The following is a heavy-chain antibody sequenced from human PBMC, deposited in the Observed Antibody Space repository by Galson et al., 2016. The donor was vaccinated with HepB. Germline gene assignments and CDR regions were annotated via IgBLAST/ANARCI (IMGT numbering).Heavy chain of an antibody. J-gene: IGHJ3*02. CDR2: INAGNGNT. CDR1: GYTFTSYA. D-gene: IGHD2-2*02. CDR3: ARDGGYCSSTSCYNDAFDI. V-gene: IGHV1-3*01. Sequence: SVKVSCKASGYTFTSYAMHWVRQAPGQRLEWMGWINAGNGNTKYSQKFQGRVTITRDTSASTAYMELSSPRSEDTAVYYCARDGGYCSSTSCYNDAFDIWGQGTMVTVSS.